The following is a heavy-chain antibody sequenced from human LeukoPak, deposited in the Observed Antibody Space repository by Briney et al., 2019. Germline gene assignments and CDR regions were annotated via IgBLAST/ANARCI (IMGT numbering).Heavy chain of an antibody. CDR1: GGSISSYY. Sequence: SETLSLTCIVSGGSISSYYWSWIRQPAGKGLEWIGRIYTSGNTNYNPSLKSRVTMSVDTSKNQFSLKLSSVTAADTAVYYCARDFVAGGDYVGYFDYWGQGTLVTVSS. D-gene: IGHD4-17*01. CDR2: IYTSGNT. CDR3: ARDFVAGGDYVGYFDY. J-gene: IGHJ4*02. V-gene: IGHV4-4*07.